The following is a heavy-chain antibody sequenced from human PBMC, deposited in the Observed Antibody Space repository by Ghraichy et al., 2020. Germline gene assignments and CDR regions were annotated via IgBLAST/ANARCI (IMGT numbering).Heavy chain of an antibody. CDR3: ARGYSDAFDI. CDR1: GFTFSIFS. V-gene: IGHV3-48*04. J-gene: IGHJ3*02. Sequence: GSLNISCAASGFTFSIFSMNWVRQAPGEGLEWVSYISSSSSTIYYADSVKGRFTISRDNAKNSLYLQMNSLRVEDTAVYYCARGYSDAFDIWGQGTMVTVSS. D-gene: IGHD3-10*01. CDR2: ISSSSSTI.